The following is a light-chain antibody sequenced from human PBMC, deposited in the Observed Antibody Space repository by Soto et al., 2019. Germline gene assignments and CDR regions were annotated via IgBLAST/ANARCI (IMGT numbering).Light chain of an antibody. CDR3: CSYAGSFSWV. J-gene: IGLJ3*02. CDR1: SSDVGGYDY. CDR2: DVS. V-gene: IGLV2-11*01. Sequence: QSALTQPRSVSGSPGQSVTISCTGTSSDVGGYDYVSWYQHHPGKAPTLMIYDVSKRPSGVPDHFSGSKSGNTASLTISGLQAEDEADYYCCSYAGSFSWVFGGGTKLTVL.